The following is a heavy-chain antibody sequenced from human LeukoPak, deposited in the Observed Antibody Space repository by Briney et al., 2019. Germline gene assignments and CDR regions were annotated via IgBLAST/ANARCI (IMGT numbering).Heavy chain of an antibody. D-gene: IGHD3-22*01. CDR3: AREAESSGYYYVGDYFDY. J-gene: IGHJ4*02. Sequence: PGGSLRLSCAASGFTFSDYYMSWIRQASGKGLEWVSYISSSGSTIYYADSVKGRFTISRDNAKNSLYLQMNSLRAEDTAVYYCAREAESSGYYYVGDYFDYWGQGTLVTVSS. CDR1: GFTFSDYY. V-gene: IGHV3-11*01. CDR2: ISSSGSTI.